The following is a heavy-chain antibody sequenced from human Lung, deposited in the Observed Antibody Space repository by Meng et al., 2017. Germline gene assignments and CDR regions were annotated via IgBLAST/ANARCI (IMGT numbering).Heavy chain of an antibody. CDR2: INHSGST. V-gene: IGHV4-34*01. CDR1: GGSFSDYY. CDR3: ARGPTTMAHDFDY. J-gene: IGHJ4*02. Sequence: VQLKQWVAGLFKPSVPLSSTCFAFGGSFSDYYWSWIRQPPGKGLEWIGEINHSGSTNYNPSLESRATISVDTSQNNLSLKLSSVTAADSAVYYCARGPTTMAHDFDYWGQGTLVTVSS. D-gene: IGHD4-11*01.